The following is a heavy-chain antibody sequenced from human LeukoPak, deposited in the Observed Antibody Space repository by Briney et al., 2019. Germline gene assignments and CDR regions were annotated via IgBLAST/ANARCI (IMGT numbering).Heavy chain of an antibody. Sequence: GASVTVSCKASGYTFTSNDLNWVRQARGQGLEWMGWMNPNSGNTGYAQKFQGRLTMTRNNSISTAYMELSSLRSEDTALYYCARRDNTGFDSWGQGTLVTVSS. CDR2: MNPNSGNT. CDR1: GYTFTSND. J-gene: IGHJ4*02. CDR3: ARRDNTGFDS. V-gene: IGHV1-8*01. D-gene: IGHD2-15*01.